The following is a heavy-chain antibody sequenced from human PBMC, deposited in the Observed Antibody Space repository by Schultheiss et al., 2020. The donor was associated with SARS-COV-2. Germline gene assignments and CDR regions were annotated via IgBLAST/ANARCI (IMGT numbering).Heavy chain of an antibody. CDR3: AKSDRSRPYYGMDV. Sequence: WGSLRLSCAASGFTFSTYGMHWVRQAPGKGLEWVAIISYDGSNKYYADSVKGRFTISRDNSKNTLYLQMNSLRAEDTAVYYCAKSDRSRPYYGMDVWGQGTTVTVSS. CDR1: GFTFSTYG. V-gene: IGHV3-30*18. J-gene: IGHJ6*02. CDR2: ISYDGSNK.